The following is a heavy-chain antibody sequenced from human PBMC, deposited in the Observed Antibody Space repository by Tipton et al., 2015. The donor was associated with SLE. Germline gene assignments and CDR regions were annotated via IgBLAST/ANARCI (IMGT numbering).Heavy chain of an antibody. CDR2: IIPIFGTA. CDR1: GGTFSSYA. V-gene: IGHV1-69*01. CDR3: ARVPIGGTSGAVDI. Sequence: QLVQSGPEVKKPGSSVKVSCKASGGTFSSYAISWERQAPGQGLEWMGGIIPIFGTANYAQKFKGRVTITADESTGTAYMGLSSLRSEDTAVYYCARVPIGGTSGAVDIWGQGTMVTVSS. J-gene: IGHJ3*02. D-gene: IGHD1-1*01.